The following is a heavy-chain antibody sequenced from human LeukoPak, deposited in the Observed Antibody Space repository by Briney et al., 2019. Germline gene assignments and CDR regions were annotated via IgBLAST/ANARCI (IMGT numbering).Heavy chain of an antibody. V-gene: IGHV4-31*03. CDR2: INHSGST. CDR1: GGSISSGASD. D-gene: IGHD3-22*01. J-gene: IGHJ2*01. Sequence: PSETLSLTCTVSGGSISSGASDWGWIRQHPKRGLEWVGYINHSGSTYYNPSLGRRVAMLVDTSKNQFSLKLSSVTAADSAVYYCARAARQGFTMIVVTFFYFDLWGRGTLVTVSS. CDR3: ARAARQGFTMIVVTFFYFDL.